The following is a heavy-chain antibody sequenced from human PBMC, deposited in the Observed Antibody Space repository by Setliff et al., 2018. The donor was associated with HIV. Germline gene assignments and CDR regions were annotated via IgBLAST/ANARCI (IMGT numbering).Heavy chain of an antibody. CDR1: GYSISSGYY. V-gene: IGHV4-38-2*01. CDR2: IYHSGST. CDR3: AIQYGGSDQYYYGMDV. J-gene: IGHJ6*02. Sequence: SETLSLTCAVSGYSISSGYYWGWIRPPPGKGLEWIGSIYHSGSTYYNPSLKSRVTISEATSKNQFSLKLSSATAADTAGYYCAIQYGGSDQYYYGMDVWGQGTTVTVSS. D-gene: IGHD2-15*01.